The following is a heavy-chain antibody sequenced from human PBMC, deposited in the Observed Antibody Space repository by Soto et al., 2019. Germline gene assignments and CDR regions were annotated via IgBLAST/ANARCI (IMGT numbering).Heavy chain of an antibody. CDR2: IIPIFATV. CDR1: GGSFSSNP. Sequence: QVQLVQSGSEVKKPGSSVKVSCKASGGSFSSNPISWVRQAPGQGLEWMAGIIPIFATVHYAQKFQGRVTITADESTSTAYMELTSLRSEDTAVYFCARGGRGYSSALRYYFDYWGQGTLVTVS. CDR3: ARGGRGYSSALRYYFDY. V-gene: IGHV1-69*01. D-gene: IGHD5-18*01. J-gene: IGHJ4*02.